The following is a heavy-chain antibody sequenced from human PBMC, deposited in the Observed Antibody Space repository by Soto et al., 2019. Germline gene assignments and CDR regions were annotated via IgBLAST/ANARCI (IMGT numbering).Heavy chain of an antibody. D-gene: IGHD5-12*01. CDR1: GFTFSSYS. V-gene: IGHV3-48*02. J-gene: IGHJ4*02. CDR3: ARAALFRDGYYFDY. CDR2: ISSSSSTI. Sequence: PGGSLRLSCAASGFTFSSYSMNWVRQAPGKGLEWVSYISSSSSTIYYADSVKGRFTISRDNAKNSLYLQMNSLRDEDTAVYYCARAALFRDGYYFDYWGQGTLVTVSS.